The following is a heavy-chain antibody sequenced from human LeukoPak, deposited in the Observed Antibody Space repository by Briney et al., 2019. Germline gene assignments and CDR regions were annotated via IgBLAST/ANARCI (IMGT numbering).Heavy chain of an antibody. CDR3: ARSFAYYYDSSGPLDY. J-gene: IGHJ4*02. V-gene: IGHV4-59*01. D-gene: IGHD3-22*01. CDR2: IYYSGST. Sequence: PSETLSLTCTVSGGSISSYYWSWIRQPPGKGLEWIGYIYYSGSTNYNPSLKSRVTISVDTSKNQFSLKLSSVTAADTAVYYCARSFAYYYDSSGPLDYWGQGTLVTVSS. CDR1: GGSISSYY.